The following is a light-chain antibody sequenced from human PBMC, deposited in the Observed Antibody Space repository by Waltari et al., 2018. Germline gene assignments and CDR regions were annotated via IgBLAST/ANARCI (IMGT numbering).Light chain of an antibody. CDR3: QAYDRSLSGSV. Sequence: QSVLTQPPSVSGAPGQRVTISCTGSSSHTGAGYTVNRYQQLPGTAPKLLIYGNSNRLSGVPDRFSGSKSGASASLAISGLQAEDEAEYYCQAYDRSLSGSVFGGGTKLTVL. J-gene: IGLJ2*01. CDR2: GNS. CDR1: SSHTGAGYT. V-gene: IGLV1-40*01.